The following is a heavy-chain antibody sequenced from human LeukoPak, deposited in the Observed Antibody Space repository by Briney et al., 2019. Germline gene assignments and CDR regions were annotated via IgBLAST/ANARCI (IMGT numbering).Heavy chain of an antibody. D-gene: IGHD5-24*01. J-gene: IGHJ4*02. Sequence: GGSLRLSCAVSGFTFSSYTMNWVRQTPGKGLEWVSSISSSGSYIYYADSVKGRFTISRDNVRNSLYLQMNSLRVEDTAMYYCARDYKYAFDNWGQGTLVTVSS. CDR2: ISSSGSYI. CDR3: ARDYKYAFDN. V-gene: IGHV3-21*01. CDR1: GFTFSSYT.